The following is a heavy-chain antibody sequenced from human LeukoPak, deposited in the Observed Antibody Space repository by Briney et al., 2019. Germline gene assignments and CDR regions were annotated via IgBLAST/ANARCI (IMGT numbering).Heavy chain of an antibody. V-gene: IGHV3-74*01. J-gene: IGHJ4*02. CDR2: INSDGSST. CDR3: ARDPSGYPYYFDY. Sequence: GGSLRLSCAASGFTFSIYWMHWVRQAPGKGLVWVSRINSDGSSTSYADSVKGRFTISRDNAKNTLYLQMNSLRAEDTAVYYCARDPSGYPYYFDYWGQGTLVTVSS. D-gene: IGHD6-25*01. CDR1: GFTFSIYW.